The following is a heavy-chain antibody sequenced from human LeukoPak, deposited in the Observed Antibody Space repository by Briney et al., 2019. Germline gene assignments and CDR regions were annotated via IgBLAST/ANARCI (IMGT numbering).Heavy chain of an antibody. D-gene: IGHD1-26*01. CDR3: AKDHSGGGYSGSYYSGWYFDL. Sequence: GGSLRLSCAASGFTFSSYGMHWVRQAPGKGLEWVAVISYDASNKYYADSVKGRFTISRDNSKNTLYLQMNSLRAEDTAVYYCAKDHSGGGYSGSYYSGWYFDLWGRGTLVTVSS. J-gene: IGHJ2*01. CDR1: GFTFSSYG. V-gene: IGHV3-30*18. CDR2: ISYDASNK.